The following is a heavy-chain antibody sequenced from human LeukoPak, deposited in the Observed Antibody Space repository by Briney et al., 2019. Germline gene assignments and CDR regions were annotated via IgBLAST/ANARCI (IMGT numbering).Heavy chain of an antibody. CDR1: GYTLTELS. J-gene: IGHJ6*02. CDR3: AREKNEVRGVRLFYYYGMDV. V-gene: IGHV1-24*01. Sequence: GASVKVSCKVSGYTLTELSMHWVRQAPGKGLEWMGGFDPEDGETIYAQKFQGRVTITADESTSTAYMELSSLRSEDTAVYYCAREKNEVRGVRLFYYYGMDVWGQGTTVTVSS. CDR2: FDPEDGET. D-gene: IGHD3-10*01.